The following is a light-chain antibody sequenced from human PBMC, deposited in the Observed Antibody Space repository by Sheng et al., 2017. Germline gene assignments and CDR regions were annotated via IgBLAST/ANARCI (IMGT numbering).Light chain of an antibody. Sequence: QSALTQPRSVSGSPGQSVTISCTGTSSDIGDYNYVSWYQQLPDKAPKVMIYDVNKRPSGVPDRFSGSKSGNRASLTISRLQADDEADYYCCSYAGNYSSYVFGTGTTVT. CDR3: CSYAGNYSSYV. J-gene: IGLJ1*01. CDR1: SSDIGDYNY. CDR2: DVN. V-gene: IGLV2-11*01.